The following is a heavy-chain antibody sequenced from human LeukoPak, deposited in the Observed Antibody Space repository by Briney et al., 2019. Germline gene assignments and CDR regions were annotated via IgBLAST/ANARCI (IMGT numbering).Heavy chain of an antibody. CDR3: ARVRSAGSGTDAFDI. Sequence: ASVKVSCKASGGTFSSYAISWVRQAPGQGLEWMGGIIPIFGTANYAQEFQGRVTITADKSTSTAYMELRSLRSDDTAVYYCARVRSAGSGTDAFDIWGQGTMVTVSS. D-gene: IGHD3-10*01. J-gene: IGHJ3*02. CDR1: GGTFSSYA. V-gene: IGHV1-69*06. CDR2: IIPIFGTA.